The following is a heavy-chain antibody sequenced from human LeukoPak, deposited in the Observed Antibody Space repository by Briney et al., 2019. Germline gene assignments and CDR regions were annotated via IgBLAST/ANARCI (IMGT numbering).Heavy chain of an antibody. CDR3: ARDPWGTEENWNYGWFDP. J-gene: IGHJ5*02. D-gene: IGHD1-7*01. Sequence: GGSLILSCAASGFTFDDYGMSWVRQAPGKGLEWVSGINWNGGSTGYADSVKGRFTISRDSAKNSLYLQMNSLRAEDTALYYCARDPWGTEENWNYGWFDPWGQGTLVTVSS. V-gene: IGHV3-20*04. CDR1: GFTFDDYG. CDR2: INWNGGST.